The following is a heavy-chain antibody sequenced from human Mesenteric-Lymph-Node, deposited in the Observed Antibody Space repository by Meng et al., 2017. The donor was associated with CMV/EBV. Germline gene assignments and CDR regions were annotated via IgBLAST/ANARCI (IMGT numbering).Heavy chain of an antibody. Sequence: GESLKISCAASGFTFSSYAMSWVRQAPGKGLEWVSVIYSGGSSTYYADSVKGRFTISRDNSKNTLYLQMNSLRAEDTAVYYCAKGKGSGGFDYWGQGTLVTVSS. V-gene: IGHV3-23*03. J-gene: IGHJ4*02. CDR3: AKGKGSGGFDY. CDR2: IYSGGSST. D-gene: IGHD2-15*01. CDR1: GFTFSSYA.